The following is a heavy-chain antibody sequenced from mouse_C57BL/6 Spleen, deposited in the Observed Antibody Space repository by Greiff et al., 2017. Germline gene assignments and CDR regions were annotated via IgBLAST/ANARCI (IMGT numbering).Heavy chain of an antibody. J-gene: IGHJ3*01. CDR3: ARHEEDGNLFAY. V-gene: IGHV1-62-2*01. Sequence: VQRVESGAELVKPGASVKLSCKASGYTFTEYTIHWVKQRSGQGLEWIGWFYPGSGSIKYNEKFKDKATLTADKSSSTVYMELSRLTSEDSAVYFCARHEEDGNLFAYWGQGTLVTVSA. D-gene: IGHD2-1*01. CDR1: GYTFTEYT. CDR2: FYPGSGSI.